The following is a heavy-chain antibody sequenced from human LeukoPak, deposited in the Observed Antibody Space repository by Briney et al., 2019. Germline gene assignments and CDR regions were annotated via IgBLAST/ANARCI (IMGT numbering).Heavy chain of an antibody. D-gene: IGHD3-22*01. J-gene: IGHJ4*02. CDR3: ANYDSSGYQLDY. CDR1: GFTFSRYS. CDR2: ISYDGSNK. Sequence: GGSLRLSCAASGFTFSRYSMNWVRQAPGKGLEWVAVISYDGSNKYYADSVKGRFTISRDNSKNTLYLQMNSLRAEDTAVYYCANYDSSGYQLDYWGQGTLVTVSS. V-gene: IGHV3-30*18.